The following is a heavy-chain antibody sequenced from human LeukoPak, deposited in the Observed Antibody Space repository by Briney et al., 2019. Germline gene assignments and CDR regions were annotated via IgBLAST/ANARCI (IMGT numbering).Heavy chain of an antibody. CDR2: INHSGST. J-gene: IGHJ5*02. D-gene: IGHD3-22*01. Sequence: SETLSLTCAVYGGSFSGYYWSWIRQPPGKGLEWIGEINHSGSTNYNPSLKSRVTISVDTSKNQLSLKLSSVTAADTAVYYCARSHYYDSSGSQSNWFDPWGQGTLVTVSS. CDR1: GGSFSGYY. V-gene: IGHV4-34*01. CDR3: ARSHYYDSSGSQSNWFDP.